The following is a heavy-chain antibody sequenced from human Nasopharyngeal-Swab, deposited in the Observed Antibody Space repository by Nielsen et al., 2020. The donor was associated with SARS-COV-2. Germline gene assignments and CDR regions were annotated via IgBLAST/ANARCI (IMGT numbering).Heavy chain of an antibody. J-gene: IGHJ4*02. CDR2: ISSSSSTI. CDR1: GFTFSSYS. Sequence: GESLKISCAASGFTFSSYSMNWVRQAPGKGLEWVSYISSSSSTIYYADSVKGRFTISRDNAKNPLYLQMNSLRAEDTAVYYCAREEELGTTYYFDYWGQGTLVTVSS. CDR3: AREEELGTTYYFDY. V-gene: IGHV3-48*01. D-gene: IGHD1-14*01.